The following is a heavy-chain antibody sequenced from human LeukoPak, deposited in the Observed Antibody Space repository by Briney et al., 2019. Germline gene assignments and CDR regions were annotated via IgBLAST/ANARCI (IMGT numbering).Heavy chain of an antibody. D-gene: IGHD3-22*01. J-gene: IGHJ3*02. CDR1: GFTFSSYG. CDR3: AKAKGVGIVVVHAFDI. V-gene: IGHV3-30*02. CDR2: IRYDGSNK. Sequence: PGGSLRLSCAASGFTFSSYGMHWVRQAPGKGLEWVAFIRYDGSNKYYADSVKGRFTISRDNSKNTLYLQMNSLRAEDTAVYYCAKAKGVGIVVVHAFDIWGQGTMVTVSS.